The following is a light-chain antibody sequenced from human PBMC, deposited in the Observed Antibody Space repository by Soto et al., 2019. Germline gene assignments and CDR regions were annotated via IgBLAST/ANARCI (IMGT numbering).Light chain of an antibody. CDR3: SSYTSSSTLFYV. Sequence: QSVLTQPASVSGSPGQSITISCTGTSSDVGSYNLVSWYQQHPGKAPKLMIYDVSNRPSGVSNRFSGSKSGNTASLTISGLQAEDEADYYCSSYTSSSTLFYVFGTGTKVTVL. V-gene: IGLV2-14*02. J-gene: IGLJ1*01. CDR1: SSDVGSYNL. CDR2: DVS.